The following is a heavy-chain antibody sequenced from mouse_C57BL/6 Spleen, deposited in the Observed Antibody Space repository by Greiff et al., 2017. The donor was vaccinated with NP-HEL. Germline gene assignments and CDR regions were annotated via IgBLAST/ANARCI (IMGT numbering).Heavy chain of an antibody. V-gene: IGHV5-6*01. CDR1: GSTFSSYG. CDR3: ARLPYSNFWFAY. J-gene: IGHJ3*01. Sequence: EVKLVESGGDLVKPGGSLKLSCAASGSTFSSYGMSWVRQTPDKRLEWVATISSGGSYTYYPDSVKGRFTISRDNAKNTLYLQMSSLKSEDTAMYYCARLPYSNFWFAYWGQGTLVTVSA. D-gene: IGHD2-5*01. CDR2: ISSGGSYT.